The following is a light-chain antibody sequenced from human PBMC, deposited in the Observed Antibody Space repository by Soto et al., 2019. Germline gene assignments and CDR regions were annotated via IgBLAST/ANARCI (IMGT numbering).Light chain of an antibody. CDR1: QSISSW. Sequence: DIQMTQSPSTLSASVGDRVTITCRASQSISSWLAWYQQKPGKAPKLLIYDASSLESGVPSRLSGSGSGTEFSLTISSLQPDDFATYYIQQYNSYSWTFGQGTKVEIK. CDR3: QQYNSYSWT. J-gene: IGKJ1*01. CDR2: DAS. V-gene: IGKV1-5*01.